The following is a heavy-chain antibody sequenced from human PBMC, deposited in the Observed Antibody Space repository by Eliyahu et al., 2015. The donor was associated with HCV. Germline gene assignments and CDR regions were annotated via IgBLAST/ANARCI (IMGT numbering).Heavy chain of an antibody. CDR3: AASGDYYDSSGYDY. J-gene: IGHJ4*02. V-gene: IGHV1-58*02. CDR1: GFXFTSSA. Sequence: QMQLVQSGPEVKKPGTSVKVSCKASGFXFTSSAMQWVRQARGQRLGWIGWIVVGSGKTNYAQKFQERVTITRDMSTSTAYMELSSLRSEDTAVYYCAASGDYYDSSGYDYWGQGTLVTVSS. D-gene: IGHD3-22*01. CDR2: IVVGSGKT.